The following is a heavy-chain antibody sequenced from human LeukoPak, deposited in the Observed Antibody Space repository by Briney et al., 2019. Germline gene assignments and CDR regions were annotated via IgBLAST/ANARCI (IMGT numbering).Heavy chain of an antibody. CDR3: ARWVYLDY. CDR1: GFTFSSHW. J-gene: IGHJ4*02. Sequence: PGGSLRLSCAGSGFTFSSHWMTWVRQAPGKGPEWVANIKEDGSQKYYVDSVKGRFIISRDNAKNSLYLQMNSLRAEDTAVYYCARWVYLDYWGQGTLVTVSP. V-gene: IGHV3-7*02. CDR2: IKEDGSQK.